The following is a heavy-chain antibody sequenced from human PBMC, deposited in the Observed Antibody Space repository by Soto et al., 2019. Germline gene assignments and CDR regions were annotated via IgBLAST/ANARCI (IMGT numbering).Heavy chain of an antibody. CDR2: IYPGDSDT. V-gene: IGHV5-51*01. CDR1: GYSFTSYW. D-gene: IGHD6-19*01. J-gene: IGHJ6*02. Sequence: GESLKISCKGSGYSFTSYWIGWVRQMPGKGLEWMGIIYPGDSDTRYSPSFQGQVTISADKSISTAYLQWSSLKASDTAMYYCARRPLAGNYFDYGMDVWGQGTTVTVSS. CDR3: ARRPLAGNYFDYGMDV.